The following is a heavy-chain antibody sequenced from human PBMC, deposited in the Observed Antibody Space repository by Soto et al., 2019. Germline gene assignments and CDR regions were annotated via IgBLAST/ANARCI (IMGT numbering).Heavy chain of an antibody. CDR3: AKEIVAAAYVETSPFDF. CDR1: GFTFSSYA. Sequence: EVRLLESGGGLVQPGGPLRLSCAASGFTFSSYAMGWVRQAPGKGLEWGSGIDGSGGDTSFADSVKGRFTISRDNSENTLYLHRNSLRAEDTARYFCAKEIVAAAYVETSPFDFWGQGTLVTVSS. D-gene: IGHD2-15*01. V-gene: IGHV3-23*01. CDR2: IDGSGGDT. J-gene: IGHJ4*02.